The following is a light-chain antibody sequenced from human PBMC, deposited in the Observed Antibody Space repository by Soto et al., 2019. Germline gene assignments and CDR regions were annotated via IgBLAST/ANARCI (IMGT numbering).Light chain of an antibody. Sequence: DIVMTQSPLSLPVTPGEPASISCRSSQSLLHSNGYNYLDWYLQKPGQSPQLLICMGSNRASGVADGFSGSGSGTDFKLTISRVAAEDFGVYYCMQALQSPWTFGHGTQVYIK. CDR1: QSLLHSNGYNY. CDR2: MGS. CDR3: MQALQSPWT. V-gene: IGKV2-28*01. J-gene: IGKJ1*01.